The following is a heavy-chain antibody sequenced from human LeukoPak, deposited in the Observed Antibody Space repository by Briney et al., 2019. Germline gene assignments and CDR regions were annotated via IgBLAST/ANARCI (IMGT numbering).Heavy chain of an antibody. V-gene: IGHV1-69*04. CDR1: GGTFSSYA. Sequence: SVKVSCKASGGTFSSYAISWVRQAPGQGLEWMGRIIPIFGIANYAQKFQGRVTITADKSTSTAYMELSSLRSEDTAVYYCASRAYGSNYFDYWGQGTLVTVSS. CDR2: IIPIFGIA. D-gene: IGHD4-23*01. J-gene: IGHJ4*02. CDR3: ASRAYGSNYFDY.